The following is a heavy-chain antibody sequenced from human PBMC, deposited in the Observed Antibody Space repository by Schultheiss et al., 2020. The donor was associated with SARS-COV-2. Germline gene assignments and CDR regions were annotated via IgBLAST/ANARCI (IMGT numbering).Heavy chain of an antibody. CDR2: IYYSGST. CDR3: ARNHYGSGSDWFYP. D-gene: IGHD3-10*01. J-gene: IGHJ5*02. CDR1: GGSISSYY. Sequence: SQTLSLTCTVSGGSISSYYWSWIRQPPGKGLEWIGYIYYSGSTNYNPSLKSRVTISVDTSKNQFSLKLSSVTAADTAVYYCARNHYGSGSDWFYPWGQGTLVTVSS. V-gene: IGHV4-59*08.